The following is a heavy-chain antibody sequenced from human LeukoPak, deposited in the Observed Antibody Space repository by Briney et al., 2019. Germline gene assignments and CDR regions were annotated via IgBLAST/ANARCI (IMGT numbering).Heavy chain of an antibody. CDR1: GFTFSSYA. D-gene: IGHD3-22*01. CDR3: ARAMEPRGYDSSNPDY. J-gene: IGHJ4*02. Sequence: GGSLRLSCAASGFTFSSYAMSWVRQAPGKGLEWVSAISGSGGSTYYADSVKGRFTISRDNSKNTLYLQMNSLRAEDTAVYYCARAMEPRGYDSSNPDYWGQGTLVTVSS. V-gene: IGHV3-23*01. CDR2: ISGSGGST.